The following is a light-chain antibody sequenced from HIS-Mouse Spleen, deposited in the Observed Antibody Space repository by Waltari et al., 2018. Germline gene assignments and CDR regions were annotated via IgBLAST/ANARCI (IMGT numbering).Light chain of an antibody. CDR2: EDS. J-gene: IGLJ2*01. Sequence: SYELTQPPSVSVSPGPTARSTCSGDALPQKYTYWYQQKSGQAPVLVIYEDSKRPSGIPERFSGSSSGTMATLTISGAQVEDEADYYCYSTDSSGNHRVFGGGTKLTVL. V-gene: IGLV3-10*01. CDR1: ALPQKY. CDR3: YSTDSSGNHRV.